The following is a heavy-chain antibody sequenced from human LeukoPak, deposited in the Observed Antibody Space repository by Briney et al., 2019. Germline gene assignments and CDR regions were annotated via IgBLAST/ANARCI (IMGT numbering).Heavy chain of an antibody. V-gene: IGHV3-33*01. CDR2: IWYDGSIK. CDR3: ARYCSGGTCKLGYYYYGMDV. J-gene: IGHJ6*02. D-gene: IGHD2-15*01. CDR1: GFTFSNYG. Sequence: GGSLRLSCAASGFTFSNYGMHWVREAPGKGLEWVAVIWYDGSIKYYADSVKGRFSISRDNSKNTLYLQMNSLRAEDTAVYYCARYCSGGTCKLGYYYYGMDVWGQGTTVTVSS.